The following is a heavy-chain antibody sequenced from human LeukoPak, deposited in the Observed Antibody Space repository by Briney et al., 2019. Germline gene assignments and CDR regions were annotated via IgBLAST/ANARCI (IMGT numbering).Heavy chain of an antibody. Sequence: SETLSLTCAVYGGSFSGYYWSWIRQPPGKGLEWIGEINHSGSTNYNPSLKSRVTISVDTSKNQFSLKLSSVTAADTAVYYCARAKVTSWFDPWGQGTLVTVSS. CDR2: INHSGST. CDR1: GGSFSGYY. D-gene: IGHD4-17*01. V-gene: IGHV4-34*01. CDR3: ARAKVTSWFDP. J-gene: IGHJ5*02.